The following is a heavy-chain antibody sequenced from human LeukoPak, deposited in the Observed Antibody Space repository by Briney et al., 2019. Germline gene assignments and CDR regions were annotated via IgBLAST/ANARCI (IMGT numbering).Heavy chain of an antibody. CDR1: GFTFSSYA. D-gene: IGHD3-3*01. J-gene: IGHJ4*02. Sequence: QPGGSLRLSCVASGFTFSSYAMSWVRQAPGKGLEWVSAISGSGGSTYYADSVKGRFTISRDNSKNTLYLQMNSLRAEDTAVYYCAKDPAYYDFWSGYYTGGNFDYWGQGALVTVSS. V-gene: IGHV3-23*01. CDR2: ISGSGGST. CDR3: AKDPAYYDFWSGYYTGGNFDY.